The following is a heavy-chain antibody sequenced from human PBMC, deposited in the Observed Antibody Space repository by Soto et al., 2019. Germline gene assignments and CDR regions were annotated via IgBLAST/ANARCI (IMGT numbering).Heavy chain of an antibody. CDR3: AKGGYDILTYFDY. Sequence: EVQLLESGGGLVQPGGSLRLSCAASGFTFSNYVMSWVRQAPGKGLEWVSGVSGSGGSTYYADSVKGRFTISRDSSKNTLYLQMNSLRAADTAVYYCAKGGYDILTYFDYWGQGTLVTVSS. CDR1: GFTFSNYV. J-gene: IGHJ4*02. V-gene: IGHV3-23*01. D-gene: IGHD3-9*01. CDR2: VSGSGGST.